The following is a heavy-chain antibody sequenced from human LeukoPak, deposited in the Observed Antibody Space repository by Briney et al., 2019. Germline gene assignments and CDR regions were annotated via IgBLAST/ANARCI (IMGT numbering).Heavy chain of an antibody. Sequence: GESLKISCQGSGYRFATYWIGWVRQMLGKGLEWMGIIYPGDSDTRYSPSFQGQVTISADESISTAYLQWSSLKASDTAMYYCARHPSSSSRDRFDYWGQGTLVTVSS. CDR2: IYPGDSDT. CDR3: ARHPSSSSRDRFDY. J-gene: IGHJ4*02. D-gene: IGHD6-13*01. V-gene: IGHV5-51*01. CDR1: GYRFATYW.